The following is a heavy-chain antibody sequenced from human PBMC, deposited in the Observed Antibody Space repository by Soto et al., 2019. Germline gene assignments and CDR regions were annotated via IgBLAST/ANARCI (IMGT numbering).Heavy chain of an antibody. CDR3: ARGWGYESSDYYYAY. V-gene: IGHV1-69*01. Sequence: QVQLVQSGAEVRKPGSSVKVSCKASGGTFSRHTISWVRQAPGQGLEWMGGIIPMFGTANYAQKFQGRVTITADESTSTAYMELSGLRSADTAIYYCARGWGYESSDYYYAYWGPGTLVIVSS. CDR2: IIPMFGTA. CDR1: GGTFSRHT. D-gene: IGHD3-22*01. J-gene: IGHJ4*02.